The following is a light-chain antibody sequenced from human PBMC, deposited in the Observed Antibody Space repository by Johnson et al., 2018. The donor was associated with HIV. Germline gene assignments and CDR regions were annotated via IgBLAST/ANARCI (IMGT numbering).Light chain of an antibody. V-gene: IGLV1-51*01. J-gene: IGLJ1*01. Sequence: QSVLTQSPSVSAAPGQRVTISCSGSSSNIGNNFVSWYQQLPGTAPKVLIYDNSKRPSGIPDRFSGSKSGTSATLVITGLQTGDEADYHCETWDSSLSVYVFGTGTKVTVL. CDR3: ETWDSSLSVYV. CDR1: SSNIGNNF. CDR2: DNS.